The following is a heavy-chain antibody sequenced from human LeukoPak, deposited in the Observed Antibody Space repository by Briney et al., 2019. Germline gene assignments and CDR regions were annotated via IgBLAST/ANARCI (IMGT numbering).Heavy chain of an antibody. V-gene: IGHV3-21*01. CDR2: ISSQENYV. Sequence: NPGGSLRVSCAASGFTFSKYTMNWVRQAPGKGLEWVASISSQENYVYYADSMKGRFTISRDNANNSLNLQLDSLRAEDTAVYYCARAILTVSGTALFYLDFWGQGTLVTVSP. CDR1: GFTFSKYT. CDR3: ARAILTVSGTALFYLDF. J-gene: IGHJ4*02. D-gene: IGHD6-19*01.